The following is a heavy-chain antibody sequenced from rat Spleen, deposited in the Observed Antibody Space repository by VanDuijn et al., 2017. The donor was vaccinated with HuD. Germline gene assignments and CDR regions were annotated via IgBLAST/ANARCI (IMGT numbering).Heavy chain of an antibody. CDR3: SREGLYGNFFDY. D-gene: IGHD1-11*01. CDR1: GFIFSNYD. Sequence: EVQLVESGGGLVQPGRSLKLSCAASGFIFSNYDMAWVRQAPTKGLEWIASISTGGSTYYSGSVKGRFTISRDNAKSTLYLQMASLRSEDTATYYCSREGLYGNFFDYCGQGVMVTVSS. J-gene: IGHJ2*01. V-gene: IGHV5-25*01. CDR2: ISTGGST.